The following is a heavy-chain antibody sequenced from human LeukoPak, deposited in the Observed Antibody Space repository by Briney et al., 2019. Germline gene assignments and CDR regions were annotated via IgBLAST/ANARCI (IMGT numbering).Heavy chain of an antibody. D-gene: IGHD3-16*01. V-gene: IGHV3-13*01. CDR3: VKTMVTFGGLIRTDAFDI. CDR2: IAANGDS. Sequence: GGPLRLSCAASGFAFYNYDMHWVRQTGKDLEWVSVIAANGDSYYAGSVKGRFTISRDNGNNALYLQMHSLRPEDTAVFYCVKTMVTFGGLIRTDAFDIWGQGTMVTVSS. J-gene: IGHJ3*02. CDR1: GFAFYNYD.